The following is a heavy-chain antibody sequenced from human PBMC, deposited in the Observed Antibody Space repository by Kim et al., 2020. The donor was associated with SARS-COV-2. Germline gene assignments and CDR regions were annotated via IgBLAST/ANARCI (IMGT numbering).Heavy chain of an antibody. CDR1: GDSFSNSNYY. CDR2: IYYGGST. CDR3: SRPAAVLLSPH. Sequence: SETLSLTCSVSGDSFSNSNYYWPWFRQPAGKGLEWIGSIYYGGSTFYNSTLQSRVTISLDTAKHQYSLKMYSLTAADSGVYYCSRPAAVLLSPHWGHGT. V-gene: IGHV4-39*01. J-gene: IGHJ4*03. D-gene: IGHD2-15*01.